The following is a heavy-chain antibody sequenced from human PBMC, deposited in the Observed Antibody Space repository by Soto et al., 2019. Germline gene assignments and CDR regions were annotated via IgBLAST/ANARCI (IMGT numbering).Heavy chain of an antibody. Sequence: GGSLRLSCAASGFTFSSYAMHWVRQAPGKGLEWVAVISYDGSNKYYADSVKGRFTISRDNSKNTLYLQMNSLRAEDTAVYYCARDEDYYGSGYGMDVWGQGTTVTVYS. V-gene: IGHV3-30-3*01. CDR3: ARDEDYYGSGYGMDV. CDR1: GFTFSSYA. J-gene: IGHJ6*02. D-gene: IGHD3-10*01. CDR2: ISYDGSNK.